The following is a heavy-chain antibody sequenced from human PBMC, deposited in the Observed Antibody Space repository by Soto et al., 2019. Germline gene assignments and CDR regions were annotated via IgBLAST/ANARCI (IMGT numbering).Heavy chain of an antibody. CDR3: ARGIVATNAYYYYGMDV. Sequence: SVKVSCKASGGTFSSYAISWVRQAPGQGLEWMGGIIPIFGTANYAQKFQGRVTITADESTSTAYMELSSLRSEDTAVYYCARGIVATNAYYYYGMDVWGQGTTVTVSS. CDR1: GGTFSSYA. V-gene: IGHV1-69*13. J-gene: IGHJ6*02. D-gene: IGHD5-12*01. CDR2: IIPIFGTA.